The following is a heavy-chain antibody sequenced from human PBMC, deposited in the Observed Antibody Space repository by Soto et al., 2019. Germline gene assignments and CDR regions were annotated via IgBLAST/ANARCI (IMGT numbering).Heavy chain of an antibody. Sequence: GGALRLCCASSGVTFSDYYMSWIRQAPEKGLEWVSYISSSGSTIYYADSVKGRFTNSRDNAKNSRYLQMNSLRAEDTAVYYCARDHSSGRTLYYCDQGTLVTIAS. CDR3: ARDHSSGRTLYY. V-gene: IGHV3-11*01. CDR2: ISSSGSTI. CDR1: GVTFSDYY. J-gene: IGHJ4*02. D-gene: IGHD6-19*01.